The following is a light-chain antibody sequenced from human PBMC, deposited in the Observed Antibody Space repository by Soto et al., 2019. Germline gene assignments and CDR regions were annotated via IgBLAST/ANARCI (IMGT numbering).Light chain of an antibody. J-gene: IGKJ4*01. Sequence: EIVVTQSPATLSVSPGERATLSCRASQNVGNNFAWYHQKPGQAPRLLLFATTTSATGVPARFSGSGSGTEFTLTISSLQSVDFAVYYCQEYGYWPLTFGGGAKVEIE. CDR2: ATT. CDR1: QNVGNN. CDR3: QEYGYWPLT. V-gene: IGKV3-15*01.